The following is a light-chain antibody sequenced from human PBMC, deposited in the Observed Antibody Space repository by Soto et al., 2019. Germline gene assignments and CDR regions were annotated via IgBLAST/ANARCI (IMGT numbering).Light chain of an antibody. V-gene: IGKV3-20*01. CDR2: GAS. J-gene: IGKJ4*01. CDR3: QHYGSSPLP. CDR1: QTVNNNY. Sequence: ELMVTQSPGTLSLSQGERATLSCRASQTVNNNYLAFYQQIPGQAPRLLISGASGRATGTPDRFSGSASGTDFTLTLSTLEPEDFAVYYCQHYGSSPLPFGGGTKVDI.